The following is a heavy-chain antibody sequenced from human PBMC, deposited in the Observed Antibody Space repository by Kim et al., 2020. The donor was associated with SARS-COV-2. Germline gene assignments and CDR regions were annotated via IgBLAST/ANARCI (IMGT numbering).Heavy chain of an antibody. Sequence: GGSLRLSCAASGFTFSSYGMHWVRQAPGKGLEWVAVIWYDGSNKYYADSVKGRFTISRDNSKNTLYLQMNSLRAEDTAVYYCAKDVAVADDGITDCWGQGTLVTVSS. D-gene: IGHD6-19*01. CDR1: GFTFSSYG. CDR2: IWYDGSNK. CDR3: AKDVAVADDGITDC. V-gene: IGHV3-33*06. J-gene: IGHJ4*02.